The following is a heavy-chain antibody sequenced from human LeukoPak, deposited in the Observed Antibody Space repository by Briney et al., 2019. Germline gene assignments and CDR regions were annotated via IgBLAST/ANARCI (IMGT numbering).Heavy chain of an antibody. CDR3: ARPGEVYYGSGSYYVNYYYGMDV. CDR2: IYPGDSDT. J-gene: IGHJ6*02. V-gene: IGHV5-51*01. CDR1: GYSFTSYW. Sequence: GESLKISCKGSGYSFTSYWIGWVRQMPGKGLEWMGIIYPGDSDTRYSPSFQGQVTISADKSISTAYLQWSSLKASDTAMYYCARPGEVYYGSGSYYVNYYYGMDVWGQGTTVAVSS. D-gene: IGHD3-10*01.